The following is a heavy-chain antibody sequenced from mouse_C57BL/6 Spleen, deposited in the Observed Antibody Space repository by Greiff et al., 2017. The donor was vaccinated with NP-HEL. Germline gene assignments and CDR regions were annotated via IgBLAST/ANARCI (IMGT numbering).Heavy chain of an antibody. CDR2: ISYDGSN. J-gene: IGHJ2*01. Sequence: EVKLQESGPGLVKPSQSLSLTCSVTGYSITSGYYWNWIRQFPGNKLEWMGYISYDGSNNYNPSLKNRISITRDTSKNQFFLKLNSVTTEDTATYYCARGDYDEDYWGQGTTLTVSS. V-gene: IGHV3-6*01. D-gene: IGHD2-4*01. CDR3: ARGDYDEDY. CDR1: GYSITSGYY.